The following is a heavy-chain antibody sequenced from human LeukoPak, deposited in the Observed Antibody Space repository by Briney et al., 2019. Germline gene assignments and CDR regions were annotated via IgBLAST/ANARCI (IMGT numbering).Heavy chain of an antibody. D-gene: IGHD3-22*01. CDR3: ARFGSGYHYYFDY. CDR2: IYYSGST. J-gene: IGHJ4*02. Sequence: SETLSLTCTVSGGSISSYYWSWIRQPPGKGLEWIGYIYYSGSTNYNPSLKSRVTISVGTSKNQFSLKLSSVTAADTAVYYCARFGSGYHYYFDYWGQGTLVTVSS. V-gene: IGHV4-59*01. CDR1: GGSISSYY.